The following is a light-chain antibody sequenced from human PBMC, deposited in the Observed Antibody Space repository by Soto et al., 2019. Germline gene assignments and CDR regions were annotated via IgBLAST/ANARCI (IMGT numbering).Light chain of an antibody. V-gene: IGKV1D-16*01. Sequence: DAQMTQSPSSLSASVGDRVTITCRASQDINSWLAWYQQKPGNAPKSLISAASSLQTGVPSRFSGSSAGTDFTPTISNLQPEDSATYYCQQYNIYPLTFGGGTKVEIK. CDR1: QDINSW. J-gene: IGKJ4*01. CDR2: AAS. CDR3: QQYNIYPLT.